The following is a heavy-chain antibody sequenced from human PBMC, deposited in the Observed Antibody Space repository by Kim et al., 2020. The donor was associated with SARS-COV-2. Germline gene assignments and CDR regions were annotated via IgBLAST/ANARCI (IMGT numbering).Heavy chain of an antibody. CDR2: IYYSGST. Sequence: SETLSLTCTVSGGSISSSSYYWGWIRQPPGKGLEWIGSIYYSGSTYYNPSLKSRVTISVDTSKNQFSLKLSSVTAADTAVYYCARQGYSSSWYGRAYYYYGMDVWGQGTTVTVSS. D-gene: IGHD6-13*01. V-gene: IGHV4-39*01. CDR1: GGSISSSSYY. J-gene: IGHJ6*02. CDR3: ARQGYSSSWYGRAYYYYGMDV.